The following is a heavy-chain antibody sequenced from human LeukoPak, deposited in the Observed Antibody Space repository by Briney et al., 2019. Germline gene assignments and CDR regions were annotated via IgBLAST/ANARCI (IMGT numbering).Heavy chain of an antibody. Sequence: SETLSLTCTVSGGSISSYYWSWIRQPPGRGLEWIGYIYYSGSTNYNPSLKSRVTISVDTSKNQFSLKLSSVTAADTAVYYCARAPYISGWWTYFDYWGQGTLVTVSS. D-gene: IGHD6-19*01. CDR1: GGSISSYY. J-gene: IGHJ4*02. CDR3: ARAPYISGWWTYFDY. CDR2: IYYSGST. V-gene: IGHV4-59*01.